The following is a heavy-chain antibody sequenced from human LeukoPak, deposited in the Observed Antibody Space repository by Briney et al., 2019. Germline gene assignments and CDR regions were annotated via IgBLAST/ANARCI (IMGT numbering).Heavy chain of an antibody. Sequence: ASVKVSCKASGYTFTGYYMHWVRQAPGQGLEWMGWINPNSGGTNYAQKFQGRVTMTRDTSISTAYMELSRLRSDDTAVYYCARDLGTMIVGGTGHFDYWAREPWSPSPQ. CDR3: ARDLGTMIVGGTGHFDY. CDR2: INPNSGGT. D-gene: IGHD3-22*01. J-gene: IGHJ4*02. V-gene: IGHV1-2*02. CDR1: GYTFTGYY.